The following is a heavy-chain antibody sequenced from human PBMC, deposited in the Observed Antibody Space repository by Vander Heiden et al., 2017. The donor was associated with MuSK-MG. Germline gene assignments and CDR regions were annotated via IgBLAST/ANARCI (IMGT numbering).Heavy chain of an antibody. V-gene: IGHV1-46*01. CDR2: ISPTGGST. CDR3: ARGTTVATLAVDY. J-gene: IGHJ4*02. D-gene: IGHD4-17*01. Sequence: GPEVKKPGASVTVSCKASGYTFTNYFIHWVRRAPGHGLEWMGIISPTGGSTTYAQRFQGRVTMTRDTSTSTVYMEVNSLRSEDTAVYYCARGTTVATLAVDYRGQGTLVTVSS. CDR1: GYTFTNYF.